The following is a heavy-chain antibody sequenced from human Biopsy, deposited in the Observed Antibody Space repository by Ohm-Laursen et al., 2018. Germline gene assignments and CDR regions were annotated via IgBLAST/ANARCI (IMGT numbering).Heavy chain of an antibody. CDR1: TGTFNSYG. D-gene: IGHD2-15*01. CDR2: IIPILRTT. CDR3: AREAIGYQLPCDD. J-gene: IGHJ4*02. Sequence: SSVKVSCKPPTGTFNSYGIIWVRQAPGQGLEWMGRIIPILRTTAYAQTFLGRVTITADSPTSTVDMELTSLTSEDTAMFYCAREAIGYQLPCDDWGQGTLVTVSS. V-gene: IGHV1-69*11.